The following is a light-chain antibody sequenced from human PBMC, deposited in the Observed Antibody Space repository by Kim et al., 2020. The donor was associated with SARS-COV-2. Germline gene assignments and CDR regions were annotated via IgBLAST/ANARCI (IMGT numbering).Light chain of an antibody. CDR3: SSYAGGNTGV. CDR2: EVN. V-gene: IGLV2-8*01. Sequence: GQSVTSSCARNSGDIGAYYFVSWYQQTPGKAPNLMIYEVNKRPSGVPDRFSDSKSGNTASLTISGLQSEDEGDYYCSSYAGGNTGVFGTGTKVTVL. J-gene: IGLJ1*01. CDR1: SGDIGAYYF.